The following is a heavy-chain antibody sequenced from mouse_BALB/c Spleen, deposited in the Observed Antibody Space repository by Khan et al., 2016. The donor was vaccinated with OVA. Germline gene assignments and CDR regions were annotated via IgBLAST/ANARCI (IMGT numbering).Heavy chain of an antibody. Sequence: VQLKESGGDLVKTGGSLKLSCAASGFTFSTYGMSWVRQTPDKRLEWVATISSGGHYTYYIDSVKGRFTISRDNAKNILDLQMTSLRSEDTAMYYCARLAYYYNSGGFAYWGRGTLVTVSA. V-gene: IGHV5-6*01. CDR3: ARLAYYYNSGGFAY. D-gene: IGHD1-1*02. CDR1: GFTFSTYG. CDR2: ISSGGHYT. J-gene: IGHJ3*01.